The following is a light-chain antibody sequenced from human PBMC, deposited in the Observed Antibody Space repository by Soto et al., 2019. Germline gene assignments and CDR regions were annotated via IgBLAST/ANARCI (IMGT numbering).Light chain of an antibody. J-gene: IGKJ4*01. V-gene: IGKV1-5*01. CDR3: QQYNSFVS. Sequence: DIQMTQSPSTLSGSVGDRVTITCRASQTISSWLAWYQQKPGKAPYLLIYDASGLQSGVPSRFSGRGSGTQFTLTISSLQPADFATYYCQQYNSFVSFGGGTKVDIK. CDR1: QTISSW. CDR2: DAS.